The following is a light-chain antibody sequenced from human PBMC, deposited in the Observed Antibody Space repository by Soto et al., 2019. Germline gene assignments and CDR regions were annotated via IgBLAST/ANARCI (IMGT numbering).Light chain of an antibody. J-gene: IGKJ4*01. Sequence: NVFTQSPVPLAWSPWGRGTLSWRASQSVSRRLAWYQHRPGKSPRLLISGASMRPSGVPARFSGSGYGTDFTLTISRLQPEDFAIYYCQQRSNWPLTFGGGTKVDIK. CDR3: QQRSNWPLT. CDR2: GAS. V-gene: IGKV3-11*01. CDR1: QSVSRR.